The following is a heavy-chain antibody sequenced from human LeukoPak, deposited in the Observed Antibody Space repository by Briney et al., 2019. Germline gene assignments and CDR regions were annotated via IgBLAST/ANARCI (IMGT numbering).Heavy chain of an antibody. J-gene: IGHJ4*02. V-gene: IGHV5-51*01. CDR2: IYPGDSDT. CDR1: RYNFTSYW. D-gene: IGHD6-13*01. CDR3: ARLLRNIAAAVYYFDY. Sequence: GESLKISCKGSRYNFTSYWIGWVRQMPGKGLEWMGIIYPGDSDTRYSPSFQGQVTISADKSISTAYLQWSSLKASDTAMYYCARLLRNIAAAVYYFDYWGQGTLVAVSS.